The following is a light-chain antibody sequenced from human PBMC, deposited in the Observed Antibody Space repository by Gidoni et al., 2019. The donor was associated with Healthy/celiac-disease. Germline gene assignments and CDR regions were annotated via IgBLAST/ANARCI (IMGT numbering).Light chain of an antibody. CDR1: QSVSSN. J-gene: IGKJ2*03. CDR2: GAS. CDR3: QQYNNWPPEYS. V-gene: IGKV3-15*01. Sequence: EIVMTQSPATLSVSPGERATLSCRASQSVSSNLAWYQQKPGQAPRLLSYGASTRATGIPARFSGSGSGTEFTLTISSLQSEDLAVYYCQQYNNWPPEYSFGQGTKLEIK.